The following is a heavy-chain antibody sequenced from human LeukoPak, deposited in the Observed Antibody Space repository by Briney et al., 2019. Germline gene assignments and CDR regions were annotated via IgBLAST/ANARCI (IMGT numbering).Heavy chain of an antibody. CDR1: GFTFSAYY. Sequence: GGSLRLSCAASGFTFSAYYMSWIRQAPGKGLEWVSYISSSGSTIYYADSVKGRFTISRDNAKNSLYLQMNSLRAEDTAVYYCANNPKLLADAFDIWGQGTMVTVSS. CDR2: ISSSGSTI. J-gene: IGHJ3*02. D-gene: IGHD2-15*01. CDR3: ANNPKLLADAFDI. V-gene: IGHV3-11*01.